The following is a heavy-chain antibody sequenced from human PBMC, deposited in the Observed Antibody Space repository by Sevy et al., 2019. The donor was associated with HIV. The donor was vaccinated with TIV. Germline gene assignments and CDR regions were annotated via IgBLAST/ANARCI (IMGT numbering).Heavy chain of an antibody. D-gene: IGHD6-6*01. CDR1: GFSFSIHG. CDR3: AKAPGQRVGAPYYCYYGMDV. J-gene: IGHJ6*02. V-gene: IGHV3-30*18. Sequence: GGSLRLSCAASGFSFSIHGMHWVRQAPGKGLEWVAVMSYDGSRKYYADSVKGRFTIFRDNSKDTLFLHMNSLRVGDTAVYYCAKAPGQRVGAPYYCYYGMDVWGQGTTVTVSS. CDR2: MSYDGSRK.